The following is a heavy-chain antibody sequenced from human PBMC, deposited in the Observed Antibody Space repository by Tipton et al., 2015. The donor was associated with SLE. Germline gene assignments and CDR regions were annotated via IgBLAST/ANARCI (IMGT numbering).Heavy chain of an antibody. J-gene: IGHJ4*02. CDR3: APRGDPAGS. D-gene: IGHD3-10*01. CDR2: ISGSGATT. V-gene: IGHV3-23*01. CDR1: GFTFSSYA. Sequence: SLRLSCAASGFTFSSYAMTWVRQAPGKGLEWVSAISGSGATTYYADSVKGRFTISRDNSKNTLYLQMNSLKTEDTAVYYCAPRGDPAGSWGQGTLVTVSS.